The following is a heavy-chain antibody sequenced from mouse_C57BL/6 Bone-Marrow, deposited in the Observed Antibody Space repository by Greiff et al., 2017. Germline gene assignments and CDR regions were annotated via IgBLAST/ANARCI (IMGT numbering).Heavy chain of an antibody. V-gene: IGHV1-26*01. CDR2: INPNNGGT. Sequence: EVKLQQSGPELVKPGASVKISCKASGYTFTDYYMNWVKQSHGKSLEWIGDINPNNGGTSYNQKFKGKATLTVDKSSSTAYMELRSLTSEDSAVYYCARSIFAMDYWGQGTSVTVAS. CDR3: ARSIFAMDY. CDR1: GYTFTDYY. J-gene: IGHJ4*01.